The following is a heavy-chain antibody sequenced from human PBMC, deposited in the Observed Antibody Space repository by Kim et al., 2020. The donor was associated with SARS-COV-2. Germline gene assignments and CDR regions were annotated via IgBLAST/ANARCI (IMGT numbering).Heavy chain of an antibody. V-gene: IGHV3-74*01. CDR2: ISYDGSIT. J-gene: IGHJ5*02. Sequence: GGSLRLSCAASGFTFSGFWMNWVCQAPGKGLVWVSGISYDGSITNYADSLKGGFTVSRDNVKNTLYLEMNSLRADDTAVYYCAVSNWFDPWGPGTLVTLSS. CDR1: GFTFSGFW. CDR3: AVSNWFDP.